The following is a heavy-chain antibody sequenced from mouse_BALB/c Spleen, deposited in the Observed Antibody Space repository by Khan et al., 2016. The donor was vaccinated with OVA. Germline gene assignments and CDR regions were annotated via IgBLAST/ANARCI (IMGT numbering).Heavy chain of an antibody. D-gene: IGHD1-1*01. CDR1: GYTFSTYW. CDR3: STSGHYGGRYYFAMDY. CDR2: INPSTGYN. V-gene: IGHV1-7*01. Sequence: QVRLQQSGAELAKPGASVMMSCKASGYTFSTYWMHWVKQRPGQGLEWIGYINPSTGYNEYNQKFKDKATLTADKSSTTAYMQLNSLTSEDSAVXYCSTSGHYGGRYYFAMDYWGQGTSVTVSS. J-gene: IGHJ4*01.